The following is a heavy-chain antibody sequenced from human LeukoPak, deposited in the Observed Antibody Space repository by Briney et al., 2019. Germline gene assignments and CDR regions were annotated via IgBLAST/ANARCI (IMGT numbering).Heavy chain of an antibody. CDR2: ISPTGGT. D-gene: IGHD3-10*01. V-gene: IGHV4-4*09. CDR3: ARRSVTRWYYSD. CDR1: GGSISSYY. J-gene: IGHJ4*02. Sequence: SETLSLTCRVSGGSISSYYWSWIGQPPGKGLEWIGYISPTGGTNYNPSLTGRVTVSVDTSKNLFSLILDPVTAADTAVYFCARRSVTRWYYSDWGQGTLVTVSS.